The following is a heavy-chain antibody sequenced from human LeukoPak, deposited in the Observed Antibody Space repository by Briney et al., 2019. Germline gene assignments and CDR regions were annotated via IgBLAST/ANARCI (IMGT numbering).Heavy chain of an antibody. D-gene: IGHD6-6*01. CDR2: ISSSSSYI. Sequence: GGSLRLSCTASGFTYSNYAMNWVRQAPGKGLEWVSSISSSSSYIYYADSVKGRFTISRDNAKNSLYLQMNSLRAEDTAVYYCARSSSSAAHFDYWGQGTLVTVSS. V-gene: IGHV3-21*01. J-gene: IGHJ4*02. CDR1: GFTYSNYA. CDR3: ARSSSSAAHFDY.